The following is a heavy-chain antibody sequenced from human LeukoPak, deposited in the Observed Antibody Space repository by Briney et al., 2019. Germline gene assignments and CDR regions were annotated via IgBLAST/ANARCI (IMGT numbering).Heavy chain of an antibody. CDR3: ARGWEAAAGPFDY. CDR2: IYYSGST. D-gene: IGHD6-13*01. V-gene: IGHV4-39*07. CDR1: GGSISSSSYY. Sequence: SETLSLTCTVSGGSISSSSYYWGWIRQPPGKGLEWIGSIYYSGSTYYNPSLKSRVTISVDTSKNQFSLKLSSVTAADTAVYYCARGWEAAAGPFDYWGQGTLVTVSS. J-gene: IGHJ4*02.